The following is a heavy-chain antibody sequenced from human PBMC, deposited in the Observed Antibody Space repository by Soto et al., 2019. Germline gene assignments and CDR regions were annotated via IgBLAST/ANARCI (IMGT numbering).Heavy chain of an antibody. J-gene: IGHJ5*02. D-gene: IGHD3-3*01. Sequence: ASVKVSCKASGGTFSSYAISWVRQAPGQGLEWMGGIIPIFGTTNYAQKFQGRVTITADKSTSTAYMELSSLRSEHTAVYYCARGSVPLRSNTGFDPWGQGTLVTVSS. CDR2: IIPIFGTT. V-gene: IGHV1-69*06. CDR3: ARGSVPLRSNTGFDP. CDR1: GGTFSSYA.